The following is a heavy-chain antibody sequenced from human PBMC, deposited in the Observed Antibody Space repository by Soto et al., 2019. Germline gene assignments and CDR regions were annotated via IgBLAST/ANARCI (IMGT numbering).Heavy chain of an antibody. V-gene: IGHV1-2*04. Sequence: ASVKVSCKASGYTFTGYYMHWLRQAPGQGLEWMGWINPNSGGTNYAQKFQGWVTMTRDTSISTAYMELSRLRSDDTAVYYCARLGSSWDDAFDIWGQGTMVTVSS. CDR3: ARLGSSWDDAFDI. CDR2: INPNSGGT. D-gene: IGHD6-13*01. J-gene: IGHJ3*02. CDR1: GYTFTGYY.